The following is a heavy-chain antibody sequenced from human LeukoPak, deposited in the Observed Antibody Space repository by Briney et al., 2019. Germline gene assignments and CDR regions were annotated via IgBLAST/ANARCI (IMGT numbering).Heavy chain of an antibody. CDR2: INSKSGDT. CDR1: GYSLKDYF. J-gene: IGHJ5*02. V-gene: IGHV1-2*02. CDR3: ARADSSDTSYSIGYLAP. D-gene: IGHD3-22*01. Sequence: ASVKVSCKASGYSLKDYFIHWLRQAPGQGPEWLGWINSKSGDTDYGQQFRGRVNMTRDMAISTIYLELHSLRIDDTAIYYCARADSSDTSYSIGYLAPGGQGSLVKVSS.